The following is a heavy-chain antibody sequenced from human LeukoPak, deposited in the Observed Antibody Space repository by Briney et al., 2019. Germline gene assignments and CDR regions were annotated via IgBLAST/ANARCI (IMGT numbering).Heavy chain of an antibody. V-gene: IGHV3-30*02. CDR2: IRYDGSNK. J-gene: IGHJ4*02. Sequence: GGSLRLSCAASGFIFNNAWMSWVRQAPGKGLEWVAFIRYDGSNKYYADSVKGRFTISRDNSKNTLYLQMNSLRAEDTAVYYCATMIAARPYYFDYWGQGTLVTVSS. CDR1: GFIFNNAW. D-gene: IGHD6-6*01. CDR3: ATMIAARPYYFDY.